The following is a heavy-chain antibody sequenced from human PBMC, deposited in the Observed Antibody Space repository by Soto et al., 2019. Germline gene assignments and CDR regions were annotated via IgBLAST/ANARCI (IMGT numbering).Heavy chain of an antibody. CDR2: ISAYNGNT. Sequence: GASVKVSCKASGYTFTSYGISWVRQAPGQGLEWMGWISAYNGNTNYAQKLQGRVTMTTDTSTSTAYMELRSLRSDDTAVYYCGSQISLLYYGAPVDYYYGMDFWGQGTTVTVSS. D-gene: IGHD2-8*01. J-gene: IGHJ6*02. V-gene: IGHV1-18*01. CDR3: GSQISLLYYGAPVDYYYGMDF. CDR1: GYTFTSYG.